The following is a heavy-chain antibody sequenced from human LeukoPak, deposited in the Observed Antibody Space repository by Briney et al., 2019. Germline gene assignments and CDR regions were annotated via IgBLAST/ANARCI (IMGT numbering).Heavy chain of an antibody. V-gene: IGHV4-59*13. CDR1: SGSLGRYY. CDR3: ARPSRDGYRYTFDY. CDR2: IYNSGNT. D-gene: IGHD5-24*01. Sequence: PSEPLSLLCTVSSGSLGRYYWSWMPQPPGKGREGIGYIYNSGNTNYRPSLKSRVSISVATPKNQFSLKLSSVTAADTAVYYCARPSRDGYRYTFDYWGQGILVTVSS. J-gene: IGHJ4*02.